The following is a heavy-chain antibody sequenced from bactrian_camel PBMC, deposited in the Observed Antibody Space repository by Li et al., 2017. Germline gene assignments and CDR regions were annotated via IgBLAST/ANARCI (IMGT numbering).Heavy chain of an antibody. D-gene: IGHD5*01. J-gene: IGHJ6*01. CDR2: IDTGDGST. CDR1: GYTFNTYS. V-gene: IGHV3S1*01. Sequence: HVQLVESGGGSALAGGSVRLSCAVSGYTFNTYSWFRQAPGQEREGVAAIDTGDGSTYYLNSVEGRFTISHDNAKNTLYLQMNNLKPEDTAMYYCAAGQGVGWCLDAIRLGAEADFDYWGLGTQVTVS. CDR3: AAGQGVGWCLDAIRLGAEADFDY.